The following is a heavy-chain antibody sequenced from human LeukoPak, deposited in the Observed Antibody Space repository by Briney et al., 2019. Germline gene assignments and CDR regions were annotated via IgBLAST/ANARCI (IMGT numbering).Heavy chain of an antibody. CDR2: IYYSGRT. D-gene: IGHD3-9*01. CDR3: ARVALYYDILTGYHTLLYFDY. Sequence: PSETLSLTCTVSGGSISSYDWSWIRQPPGKGLECSGYIYYSGRTNYNPSLKSRVTISVDTSKNQFSLKLSSVTAADTDVYYCARVALYYDILTGYHTLLYFDYWGQGTLVTVSS. CDR1: GGSISSYD. J-gene: IGHJ4*02. V-gene: IGHV4-59*01.